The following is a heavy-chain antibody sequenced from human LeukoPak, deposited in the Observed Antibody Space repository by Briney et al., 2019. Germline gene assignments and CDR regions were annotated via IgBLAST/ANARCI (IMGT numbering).Heavy chain of an antibody. J-gene: IGHJ3*02. V-gene: IGHV3-11*01. CDR3: ARDTAAAGIIRAFDI. D-gene: IGHD6-13*01. CDR1: GFTFSDYY. Sequence: PGGFLRLSCAASGFTFSDYYMSWIRQAPGKGLEWVSYISSSGSTIYYADSVKGRFTISRDNAKNSLYLQMNSLRAEDTAVYYCARDTAAAGIIRAFDIWGQGTMVTVSS. CDR2: ISSSGSTI.